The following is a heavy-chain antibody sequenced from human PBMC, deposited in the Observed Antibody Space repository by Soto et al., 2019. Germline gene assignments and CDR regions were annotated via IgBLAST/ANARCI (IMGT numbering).Heavy chain of an antibody. CDR3: ANVGSGRPHRNLYYFDY. J-gene: IGHJ4*02. V-gene: IGHV4-39*01. D-gene: IGHD2-15*01. CDR1: GGSISSSSYY. CDR2: NYYSGST. Sequence: QLQLQESGPGLVKPSETLSLTCTVSGGSISSSSYYWGWIRQPPGKGLEWIGSNYYSGSTYYNPSLKSRVTMSVDTSTHQFTLKRSSVTAADTAVYYCANVGSGRPHRNLYYFDYWGQGTLVTVSS.